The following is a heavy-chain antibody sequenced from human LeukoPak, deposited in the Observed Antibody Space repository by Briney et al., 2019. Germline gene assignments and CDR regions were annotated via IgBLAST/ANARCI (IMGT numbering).Heavy chain of an antibody. J-gene: IGHJ5*02. Sequence: PGRSLRLSCTASGFNFGAYAMSWVRQAPGKGLEWVGFVTSQAFGGKIEYAASVRGRFTISRDDSKSTAYLQMNSLKTEDTAVYFCARNGRGCSTTSCYAGRFDPWGQGTQVTVSS. D-gene: IGHD2-2*01. CDR2: VTSQAFGGKI. V-gene: IGHV3-49*04. CDR3: ARNGRGCSTTSCYAGRFDP. CDR1: GFNFGAYA.